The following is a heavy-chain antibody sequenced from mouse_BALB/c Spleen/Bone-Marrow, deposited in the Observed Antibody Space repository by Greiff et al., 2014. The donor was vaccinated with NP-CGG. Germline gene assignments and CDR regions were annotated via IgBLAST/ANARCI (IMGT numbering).Heavy chain of an antibody. V-gene: IGHV1-69*02. D-gene: IGHD1-1*01. CDR3: TRGSSYVGYAMDY. Sequence: KLSGAELVRPGASVRLSCKASGYTFTSNWINWVKQRPGQGLEWIGNIYPSDSYTNYNQKFKDKATLTVDKSSSTAYMQLSSPTSEDSAVYYCTRGSSYVGYAMDYWGQGTSVTVSS. CDR2: IYPSDSYT. J-gene: IGHJ4*01. CDR1: GYTFTSNW.